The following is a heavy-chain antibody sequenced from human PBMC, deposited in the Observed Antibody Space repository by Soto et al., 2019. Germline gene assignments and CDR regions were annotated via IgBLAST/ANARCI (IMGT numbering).Heavy chain of an antibody. CDR1: GGTFSSYA. CDR3: ARVGCSGGSCSDYYYGMDV. Sequence: GASVKVSCKASGGTFSSYAISWVRQAPGQGLEWMGGIIPIFGTANYAQKFQGRVTITADESTSTAYMELSSLRSEDTAVYYCARVGCSGGSCSDYYYGMDVWGQGTTVTVSS. J-gene: IGHJ6*02. CDR2: IIPIFGTA. D-gene: IGHD2-15*01. V-gene: IGHV1-69*13.